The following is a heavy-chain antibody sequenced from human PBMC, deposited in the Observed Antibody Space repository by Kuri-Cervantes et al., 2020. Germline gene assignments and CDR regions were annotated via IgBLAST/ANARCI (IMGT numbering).Heavy chain of an antibody. CDR1: GYTFTSYD. CDR2: ISAYNGDT. D-gene: IGHD3-22*01. V-gene: IGHV1-18*01. Sequence: ASVKVSCKASGYTFTSYDISWVRQAPGQGLEWMGWISAYNGDTNYAQKLQGRVTMTTDTSTSTAYMELRSLRSDDTAVYYCARDTQTGDSSGYYGAEYFQHWGQGTLVTVSS. J-gene: IGHJ1*01. CDR3: ARDTQTGDSSGYYGAEYFQH.